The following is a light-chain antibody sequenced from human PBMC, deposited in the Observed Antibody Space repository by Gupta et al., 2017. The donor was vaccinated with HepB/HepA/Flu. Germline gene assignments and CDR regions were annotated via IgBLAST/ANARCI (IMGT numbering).Light chain of an antibody. Sequence: IQMTQSPSSLSASVGDRVSITCRASQTISRHLNWYQQKPGKAPNVLISAASSLQSGVPSRFSGSGSGTDFNLTISSLQPEDFATYYCQHSYNTPRTFGHGTKVEIK. CDR2: AAS. V-gene: IGKV1-39*01. CDR1: QTISRH. CDR3: QHSYNTPRT. J-gene: IGKJ1*01.